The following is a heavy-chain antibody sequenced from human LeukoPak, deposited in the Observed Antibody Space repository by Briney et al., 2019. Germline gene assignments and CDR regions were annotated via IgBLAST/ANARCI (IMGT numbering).Heavy chain of an antibody. CDR2: ITSSSSTI. CDR3: ARDGNRGLDY. J-gene: IGHJ4*02. Sequence: GGSLRLSCAASGLALSSYTMNWVRQASGEGLEWVSYITSSSSTIYYADSVKGRFTISRDNAKNSLYLQMNSLRVEDTAVYYCARDGNRGLDYWGQGTLVTVSS. V-gene: IGHV3-48*01. CDR1: GLALSSYT. D-gene: IGHD7-27*01.